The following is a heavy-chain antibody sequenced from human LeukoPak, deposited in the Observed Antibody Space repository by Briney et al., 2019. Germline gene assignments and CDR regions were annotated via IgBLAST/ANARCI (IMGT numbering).Heavy chain of an antibody. D-gene: IGHD3-9*01. CDR1: GYTFTSYD. CDR2: FDPEDGET. J-gene: IGHJ4*02. CDR3: ATVKYDILTGYYQYYFDY. V-gene: IGHV1-24*01. Sequence: ASVKVSCKASGYTFTSYDINWVRQATGQGLEWMGGFDPEDGETIYAQKFQGRVTMTEDTSTDTAYMELSSLRSEDTAVYYCATVKYDILTGYYQYYFDYWGQGTLVTVSS.